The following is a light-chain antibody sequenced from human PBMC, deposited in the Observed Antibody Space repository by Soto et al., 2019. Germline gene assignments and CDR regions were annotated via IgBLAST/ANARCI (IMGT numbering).Light chain of an antibody. CDR3: QQRSNWPLT. CDR2: DAS. Sequence: EIVLTQSPATLSLSPGERATLSCRASQSVSSYLAWYQQKPGQAPRLLIYDASNRATGIPARFSGSGSGTDFTLTISSLEPADLAVYYCQQRSNWPLTFGGGTKVDIK. V-gene: IGKV3-11*01. CDR1: QSVSSY. J-gene: IGKJ4*01.